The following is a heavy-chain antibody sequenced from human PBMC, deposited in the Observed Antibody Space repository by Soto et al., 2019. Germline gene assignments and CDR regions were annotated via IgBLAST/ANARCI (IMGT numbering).Heavy chain of an antibody. D-gene: IGHD6-13*01. J-gene: IGHJ6*02. CDR1: EFTFSQAW. Sequence: PGGSLRLSCEASEFTFSQAWMSWVRQAPGRRLEWIGLIKRKTDGGTTDYAAPVKGRFTISRDDSANRLYLQMNSLRAEDTAVYYCAKPGELTGIAAAVVPNRYYYGMDVWGQGTTVTVSS. CDR3: AKPGELTGIAAAVVPNRYYYGMDV. CDR2: IKRKTDGGTT. V-gene: IGHV3-15*01.